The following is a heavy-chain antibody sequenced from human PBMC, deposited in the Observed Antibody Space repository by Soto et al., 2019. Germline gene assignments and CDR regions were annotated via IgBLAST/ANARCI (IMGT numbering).Heavy chain of an antibody. CDR3: ERECPGPLYYFGMDV. CDR1: GFTFSDYY. J-gene: IGHJ6*02. Sequence: GGSLRLSCAASGFTFSDYYMSWIRQAPGKGLEWVSYISSSGSTIYYADSVKGRFTISRDNAKNSLYLQMNSLRAEDTAVYYCERECPGPLYYFGMDVWGQGTTVTVSS. CDR2: ISSSGSTI. V-gene: IGHV3-11*01.